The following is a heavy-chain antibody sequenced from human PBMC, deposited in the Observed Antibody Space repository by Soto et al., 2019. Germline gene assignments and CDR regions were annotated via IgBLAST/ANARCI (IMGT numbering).Heavy chain of an antibody. D-gene: IGHD6-6*01. CDR1: GGTFSSYA. Sequence: QVQLVQSGAEVKKPGSSVKVSCKASGGTFSSYAISWVRQAPGQGLELMGGIIPIFGTANYAQKFQGRVTITADESTITAYKELRSLRSDDTADYYCAIAIQRYSSSSPPDYCGQGTVVTLTS. CDR3: AIAIQRYSSSSPPDY. V-gene: IGHV1-69*01. J-gene: IGHJ4*02. CDR2: IIPIFGTA.